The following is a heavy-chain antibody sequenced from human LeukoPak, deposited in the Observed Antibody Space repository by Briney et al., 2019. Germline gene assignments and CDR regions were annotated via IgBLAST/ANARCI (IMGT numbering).Heavy chain of an antibody. J-gene: IGHJ3*02. D-gene: IGHD6-19*01. CDR2: MSAYNGNT. CDR3: ARDRAGSRTNDAFDI. Sequence: ASVKVSCTASGYTFTSYGISWGRQAPGQGLEWMGWMSAYNGNTNYAQKLQGRVTMTTDKSTSTAYMELRSLRSDDTAVYYCARDRAGSRTNDAFDIWGQGTMVTVSS. CDR1: GYTFTSYG. V-gene: IGHV1-18*01.